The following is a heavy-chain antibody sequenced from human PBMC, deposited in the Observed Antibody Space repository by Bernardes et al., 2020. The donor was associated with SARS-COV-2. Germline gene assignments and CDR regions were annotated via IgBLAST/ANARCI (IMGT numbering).Heavy chain of an antibody. Sequence: SETLSLTCTVSGASSSGATIYWGWNRQPPGKGLEWIGNIYSSGNTYYNPSLKSRVTISVSTSKNQFSLKLRSVTAADTAVYSCARPNMIFGVVGWFDPWGQGTLVTVSS. J-gene: IGHJ5*02. CDR2: IYSSGNT. D-gene: IGHD3-3*01. CDR3: ARPNMIFGVVGWFDP. V-gene: IGHV4-39*01. CDR1: GASSSGATIY.